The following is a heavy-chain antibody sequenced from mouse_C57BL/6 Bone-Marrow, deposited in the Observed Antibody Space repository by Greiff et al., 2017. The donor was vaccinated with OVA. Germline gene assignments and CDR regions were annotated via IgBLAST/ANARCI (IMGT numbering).Heavy chain of an antibody. V-gene: IGHV7-3*01. CDR2: IRNKANGYTT. CDR1: GFTFTDYY. Sequence: EVQLVESGGGLVQPGGSLSLSCAASGFTFTDYYMSWVRQPPGKALEWLGFIRNKANGYTTEYSASVKGRFTISRDNSQSILYLQMKALRAEDSATYYCARSSYPFDYWGQGTTLTVSS. J-gene: IGHJ2*01. CDR3: ARSSYPFDY. D-gene: IGHD6-1*01.